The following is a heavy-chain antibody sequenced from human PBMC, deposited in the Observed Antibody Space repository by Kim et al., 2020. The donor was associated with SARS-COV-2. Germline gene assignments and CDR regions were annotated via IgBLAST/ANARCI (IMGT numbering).Heavy chain of an antibody. Sequence: SETPSLTCTVSGGSINSGGQFWTWIRQHPGKAPEWIGFVFYTGGTFYNPSLKSRVTISIDTSKSEFSLNLKSVTAADTAVYYCARTFYGGYELDYWGQGTPVTVSS. D-gene: IGHD4-17*01. CDR2: VFYTGGT. V-gene: IGHV4-31*03. CDR1: GGSINSGGQF. CDR3: ARTFYGGYELDY. J-gene: IGHJ4*02.